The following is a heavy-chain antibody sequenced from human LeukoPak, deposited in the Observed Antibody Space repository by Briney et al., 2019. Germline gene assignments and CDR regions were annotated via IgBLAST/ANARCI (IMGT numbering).Heavy chain of an antibody. CDR2: ISTYNGNT. V-gene: IGHV1-18*01. D-gene: IGHD3-10*01. J-gene: IGHJ6*03. CDR1: GYTFTSYG. CDR3: AREVTPPWSYYYYMDV. Sequence: GASVKVSCKASGYTFTSYGISWVRQAPGQGPEWMGWISTYNGNTKYAQKLQGRVTMTTDTSTSTAYMELRSLRSEDTAVYYCAREVTPPWSYYYYMDVWGKGTTVTVSS.